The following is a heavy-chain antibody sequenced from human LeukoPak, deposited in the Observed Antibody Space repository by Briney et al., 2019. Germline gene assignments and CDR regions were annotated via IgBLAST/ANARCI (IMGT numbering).Heavy chain of an antibody. CDR3: ARFGWVPPAHFDY. Sequence: PGGSLRLSCAASGFTLSNYWMHWVRQAPGKGLVWVSHINTDGTTTNYADSAKGRFTISRDTAKNTLYLQMNSLRAEDTAVYYCARFGWVPPAHFDYWGQGALVTVSS. CDR2: INTDGTTT. J-gene: IGHJ4*02. CDR1: GFTLSNYW. V-gene: IGHV3-74*01. D-gene: IGHD3-10*01.